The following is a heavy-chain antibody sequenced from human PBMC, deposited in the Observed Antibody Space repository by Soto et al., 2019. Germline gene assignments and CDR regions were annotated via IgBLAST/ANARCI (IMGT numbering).Heavy chain of an antibody. V-gene: IGHV4-4*02. CDR1: GGSISSSNW. CDR3: ARDKITGLFDY. Sequence: PSETLSLTWAVSGGSISSSNWWSWVRQPPGKGLEWIGEINHSGSTNYNPSLKSRVTISVDTSKNQFSLKLTSVTAADTAVYYCARDKITGLFDYWGQGTLVTVSS. CDR2: INHSGST. J-gene: IGHJ4*02. D-gene: IGHD2-8*02.